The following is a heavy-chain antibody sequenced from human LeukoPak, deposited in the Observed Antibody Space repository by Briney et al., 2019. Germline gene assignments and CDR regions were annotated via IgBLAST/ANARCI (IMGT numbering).Heavy chain of an antibody. V-gene: IGHV1-2*02. D-gene: IGHD5-12*01. CDR2: INPTSGGT. Sequence: GASVKVSCKASGYTFTGYYMHWVRQAPGQGLEWMGWINPTSGGTNYTQKFQGRVTMTRDTSISTAYMELSRLRSDDTAVYYCARVTPITHNWFDPWGQGTLVTVSS. CDR3: ARVTPITHNWFDP. J-gene: IGHJ5*02. CDR1: GYTFTGYY.